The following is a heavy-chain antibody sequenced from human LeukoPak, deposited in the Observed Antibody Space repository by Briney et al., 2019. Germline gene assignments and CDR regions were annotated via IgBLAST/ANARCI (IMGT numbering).Heavy chain of an antibody. CDR1: GFTFNSYD. Sequence: PGGSLRLSYAASGFTFNSYDMSWVRQAPGKGLEWVSAISDSGGSTSYADSVKGRFTISRDNSKNTLYLQMNSLRAEDTAVYYCAKRPTAYGAFDIWGQGTMVTVSS. CDR3: AKRPTAYGAFDI. D-gene: IGHD3-16*01. CDR2: ISDSGGST. V-gene: IGHV3-23*01. J-gene: IGHJ3*02.